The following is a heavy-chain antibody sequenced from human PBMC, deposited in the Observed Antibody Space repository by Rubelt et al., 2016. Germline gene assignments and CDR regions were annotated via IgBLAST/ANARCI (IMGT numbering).Heavy chain of an antibody. CDR2: ISAYTGNT. Sequence: QVQLVQSGAEVKKPGASVKVSCKASGYTFTSYGISWVRQAPGQGLEWMGWISAYTGNTNYAQKAQGRGTMTTDTSTGTAYMELRSLRSDDTAVYYCASMYSSSWYRGWFDPWGQGTLVTVSS. J-gene: IGHJ5*02. D-gene: IGHD6-13*01. CDR1: GYTFTSYG. CDR3: ASMYSSSWYRGWFDP. V-gene: IGHV1-18*01.